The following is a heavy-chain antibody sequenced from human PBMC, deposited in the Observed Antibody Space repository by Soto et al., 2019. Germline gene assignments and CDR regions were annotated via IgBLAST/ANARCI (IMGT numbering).Heavy chain of an antibody. CDR1: GFTFSSYG. Sequence: QVQLVESGGGVVQPGRSLRLSCAASGFTFSSYGMHWVRQAPGKGLEWVAVISYDGSNKYYADSVKGRFTISRDNSKNTLYLQRDSLRAEDTAVYYCANDHDAFDSWGQGTMVTVSS. CDR3: ANDHDAFDS. CDR2: ISYDGSNK. J-gene: IGHJ3*02. V-gene: IGHV3-30*18.